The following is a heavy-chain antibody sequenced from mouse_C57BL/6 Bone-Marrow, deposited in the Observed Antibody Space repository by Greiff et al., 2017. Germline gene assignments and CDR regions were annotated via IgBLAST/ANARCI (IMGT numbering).Heavy chain of an antibody. V-gene: IGHV1-50*01. CDR1: GYTFTSYW. J-gene: IGHJ2*01. D-gene: IGHD2-3*01. CDR3: AREGWLDYFDY. CDR2: IDPYDSYT. Sequence: QVQLQQPGAELVKPGASVKLSCKASGYTFTSYWMQWVKQRPGQGLEWIGEIDPYDSYTNYNQKFKGKATLTVDTSSSTAYMQLSGLTSEDSAFYCCAREGWLDYFDYWGQGTTLTVAS.